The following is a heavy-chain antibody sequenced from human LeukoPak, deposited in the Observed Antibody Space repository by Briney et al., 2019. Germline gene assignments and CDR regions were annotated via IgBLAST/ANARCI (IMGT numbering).Heavy chain of an antibody. CDR1: GFPFRDYY. V-gene: IGHV3-11*01. CDR3: AKALHIVVVTATGDY. D-gene: IGHD2-21*02. J-gene: IGHJ4*02. CDR2: ISRSGDSL. Sequence: GGSLRLSCAASGFPFRDYYMTWIRQAPGKGLEWISYISRSGDSLYYADSVEGRFTISRDNAKNSLFLQMNSLRADDTAVYYCAKALHIVVVTATGDYWGQGTLVTVSS.